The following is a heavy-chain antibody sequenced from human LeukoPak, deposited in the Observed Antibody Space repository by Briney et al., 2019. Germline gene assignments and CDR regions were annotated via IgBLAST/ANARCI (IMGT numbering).Heavy chain of an antibody. CDR1: GFTFSSYT. Sequence: GGSLRLSCAASGFTFSSYTMNWVRQAPGKGLEWVAAISSSSRDIFYADSVKGRFSISRDNTQNSLSLQMSSLKAEDTAVYYCVRGAAATLFDYWGQGTLVTVSS. D-gene: IGHD1-26*01. V-gene: IGHV3-21*01. J-gene: IGHJ4*02. CDR2: ISSSSRDI. CDR3: VRGAAATLFDY.